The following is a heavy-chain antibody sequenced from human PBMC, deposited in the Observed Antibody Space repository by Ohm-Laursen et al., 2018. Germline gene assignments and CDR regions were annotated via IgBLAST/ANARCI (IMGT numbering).Heavy chain of an antibody. CDR1: GFTFADYA. V-gene: IGHV3-9*01. CDR2: ISWNSDSK. CDR3: AKGRLYYDTTGYYYN. J-gene: IGHJ4*02. Sequence: SLRLSCTASGFTFADYAMHWVRQAPGKGLEWVSGISWNSDSKGYADSVRGRFTISRDNARNSLYLQMNGLRAEDTALYYCAKGRLYYDTTGYYYNWGQGTLVTVSS. D-gene: IGHD3-22*01.